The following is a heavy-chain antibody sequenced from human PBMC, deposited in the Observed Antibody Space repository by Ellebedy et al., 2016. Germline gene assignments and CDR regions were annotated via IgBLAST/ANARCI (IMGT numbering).Heavy chain of an antibody. D-gene: IGHD3-22*01. V-gene: IGHV4-59*01. Sequence: SETLSLTCTVSGGSISSYYWSWIRQPPGKGLEWIGYIYYRGSTNYNPSLKSRVTISVDTSKNQFSLKLSSVTAADTAVYYCARGDSSGYHDAFDIWGQGTMVTVSS. CDR2: IYYRGST. CDR1: GGSISSYY. J-gene: IGHJ3*02. CDR3: ARGDSSGYHDAFDI.